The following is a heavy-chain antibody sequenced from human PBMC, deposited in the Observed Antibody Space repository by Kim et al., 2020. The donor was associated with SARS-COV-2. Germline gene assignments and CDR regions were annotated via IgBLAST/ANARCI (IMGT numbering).Heavy chain of an antibody. V-gene: IGHV3-23*01. CDR1: EFTFSSYA. J-gene: IGHJ4*02. CDR2: ISGSGGST. D-gene: IGHD2-15*01. CDR3: AKDPSCGGDVCYSNLDY. Sequence: GGSLRLSCAASEFTFSSYAMSWVRQAPGKGLEWVSIISGSGGSTLYADSVKGRFTISRDNSKNTLYLQMNSLRAEDTAVYYCAKDPSCGGDVCYSNLDYWGRGILVTVS.